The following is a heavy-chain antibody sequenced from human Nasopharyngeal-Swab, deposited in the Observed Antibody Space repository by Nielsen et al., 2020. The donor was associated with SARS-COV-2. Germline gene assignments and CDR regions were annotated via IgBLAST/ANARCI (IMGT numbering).Heavy chain of an antibody. Sequence: SETLSLTCAVSGGSISSSNWWSWVRQPPGKGLEWIGKIYHSGSTNYNPSLKSRVTISVDKSKNQFSLKLSSVTAADTAVYYCARVGRYYYDSSGYYDYWGQGTLVTVSS. J-gene: IGHJ4*02. CDR2: IYHSGST. D-gene: IGHD3-22*01. CDR1: GGSISSSNW. CDR3: ARVGRYYYDSSGYYDY. V-gene: IGHV4-4*02.